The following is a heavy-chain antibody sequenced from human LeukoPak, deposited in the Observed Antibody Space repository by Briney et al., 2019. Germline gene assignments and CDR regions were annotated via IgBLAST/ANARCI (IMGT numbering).Heavy chain of an antibody. V-gene: IGHV1-69*05. CDR3: ASPDASVVPAFDY. Sequence: SVKVSCKATGGAFSRNAISWVRQAPGQGLEWMGGIIPIFGTANYAENFQGRVTITTDEITSTAYMELRSLRSEDTAVYYCASPDASVVPAFDYWGQGTLVTVSS. J-gene: IGHJ4*02. CDR1: GGAFSRNA. CDR2: IIPIFGTA. D-gene: IGHD2-2*01.